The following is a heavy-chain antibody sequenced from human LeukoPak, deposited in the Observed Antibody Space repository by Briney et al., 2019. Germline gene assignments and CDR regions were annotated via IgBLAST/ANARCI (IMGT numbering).Heavy chain of an antibody. D-gene: IGHD3-10*01. CDR3: ARDGGQDYYGSGSLDY. Sequence: SETLSLTCTVSGDSISSYYWTWIRQPPGKGLEWIGYIYDSGSSSYNPSLKSRVTILVDTSKNQFSLKLSSVTAADTAVYYCARDGGQDYYGSGSLDYWGQGTLVTVSS. CDR2: IYDSGSS. J-gene: IGHJ4*02. CDR1: GDSISSYY. V-gene: IGHV4-59*01.